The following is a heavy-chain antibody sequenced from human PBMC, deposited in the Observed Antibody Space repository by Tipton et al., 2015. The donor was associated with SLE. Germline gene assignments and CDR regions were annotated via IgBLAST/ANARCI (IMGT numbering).Heavy chain of an antibody. CDR3: AREAGSGQQLVRGIDY. J-gene: IGHJ4*02. CDR2: ISYDGSNE. CDR1: GFTFNNYG. V-gene: IGHV3-30*03. D-gene: IGHD6-13*01. Sequence: QVQLVQSGGGVVQPGRSLRLSCAASGFTFNNYGMHWVRQAPGKGLEWVALISYDGSNEHYADSVKGRFTISRDNSKNTLYLQMNSLRAEDTTVYYCAREAGSGQQLVRGIDYWGQGALVTVSS.